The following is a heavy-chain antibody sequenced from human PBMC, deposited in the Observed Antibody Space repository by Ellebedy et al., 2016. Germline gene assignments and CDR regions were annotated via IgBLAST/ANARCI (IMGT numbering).Heavy chain of an antibody. D-gene: IGHD2-15*01. CDR1: GIAFSDFF. CDR3: REGHYSDV. CDR2: ISGGGDAT. V-gene: IGHV3-23*01. J-gene: IGHJ1*01. Sequence: GGSLRLXCAASGIAFSDFFMSWVRQAPGKRLEWVSTISGGGDATYFADFVKGRFTISRDNSRNILYLHMNRLRVDDTAKYYCREGHYSDVWGQGTLVTVSS.